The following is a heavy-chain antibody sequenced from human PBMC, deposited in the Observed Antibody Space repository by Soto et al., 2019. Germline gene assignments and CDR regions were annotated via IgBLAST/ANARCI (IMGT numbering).Heavy chain of an antibody. Sequence: GGSLGLCCAASGVSCSHWWMHWVRQDPGKGLVWVSRISPDGRTTTYADSVKGRFTISRDNAKSTLYLQMNSLTVEDGAVYYCPHSWRPTRYRGPGTLVTVSS. D-gene: IGHD3-16*02. CDR3: PHSWRPTRY. CDR1: GVSCSHWW. CDR2: ISPDGRTT. J-gene: IGHJ4*02. V-gene: IGHV3-74*01.